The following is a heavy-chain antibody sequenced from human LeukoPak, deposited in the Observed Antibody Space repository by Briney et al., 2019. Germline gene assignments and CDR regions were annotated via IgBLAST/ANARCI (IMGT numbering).Heavy chain of an antibody. Sequence: PGGSLRLSCAASGFTFNNYWMSWVSQAPGKGLEWVANINQDGSTKYYVDSMKGRFTISRDNAKNSVYLQMNSLRAEDTAAYYCARIGYRGSSFDYWGQGTLVTASS. D-gene: IGHD6-6*01. CDR1: GFTFNNYW. CDR3: ARIGYRGSSFDY. J-gene: IGHJ4*02. V-gene: IGHV3-7*01. CDR2: INQDGSTK.